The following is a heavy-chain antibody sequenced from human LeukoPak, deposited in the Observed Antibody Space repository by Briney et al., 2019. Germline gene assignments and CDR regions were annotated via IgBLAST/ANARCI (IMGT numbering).Heavy chain of an antibody. CDR2: ISSSSSYI. D-gene: IGHD3-22*01. Sequence: GGSLRLSCAASGFTFSSYSMNWVRQAPGKGLEWVSSISSSSSYIYYADSVKGRFTISRDNTKNSLYLQMNSLRAEDTAVYYCASTLNYYDSSGYPHWGQGTLVTVSS. CDR3: ASTLNYYDSSGYPH. CDR1: GFTFSSYS. J-gene: IGHJ4*02. V-gene: IGHV3-21*01.